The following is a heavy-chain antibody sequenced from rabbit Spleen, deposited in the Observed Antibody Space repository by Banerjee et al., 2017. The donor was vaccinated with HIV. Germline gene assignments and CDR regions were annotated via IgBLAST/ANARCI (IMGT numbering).Heavy chain of an antibody. Sequence: QEQLEESGGGLVKPEGSLTLTCKASGFSFSSGYDMCWVRQAPGKGLEWIACMSVEGGGSTWYASWAKGRFTISKSSSTTVTLQMTSLTVADTATYFCARDTGSSFSSYGMDLWGPGTLVTVS. CDR3: ARDTGSSFSSYGMDL. CDR1: GFSFSSGYD. D-gene: IGHD8-1*01. CDR2: MSVEGGGST. J-gene: IGHJ6*01. V-gene: IGHV1S45*01.